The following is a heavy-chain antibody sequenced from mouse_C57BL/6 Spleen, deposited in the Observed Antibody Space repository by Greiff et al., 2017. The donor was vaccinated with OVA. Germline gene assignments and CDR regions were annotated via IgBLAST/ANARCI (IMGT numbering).Heavy chain of an antibody. V-gene: IGHV1-82*01. J-gene: IGHJ2*01. Sequence: QVQLQQSGPELVKPGASVKISCKASGYAFSSSWMNWVKQRPGKGLEWIGRIYPGDGDTNYNGKFKGKATLTADKSSSTAYMQLSSLTSEDSAVYFCARGDSSGYDFDYWGQVTTLTVSS. CDR2: IYPGDGDT. CDR1: GYAFSSSW. CDR3: ARGDSSGYDFDY. D-gene: IGHD3-2*02.